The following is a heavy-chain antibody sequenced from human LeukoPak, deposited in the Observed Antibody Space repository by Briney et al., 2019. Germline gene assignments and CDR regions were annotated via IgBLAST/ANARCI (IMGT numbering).Heavy chain of an antibody. J-gene: IGHJ4*02. CDR2: IIPIFGTA. Sequence: SVKVSCKASGYTFTGYYMHWVRQAPGQGLEWMGRIIPIFGTANYAQKFQGRVTITTDESTSTAYMELSSLRSEDTAVYYCADTSYDSSGYYLPYWGQGTLVTVSS. CDR1: GYTFTGYY. CDR3: ADTSYDSSGYYLPY. D-gene: IGHD3-22*01. V-gene: IGHV1-69*05.